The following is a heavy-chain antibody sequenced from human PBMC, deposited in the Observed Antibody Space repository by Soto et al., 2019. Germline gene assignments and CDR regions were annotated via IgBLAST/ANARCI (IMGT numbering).Heavy chain of an antibody. CDR2: ISYDGSVR. J-gene: IGHJ4*02. CDR3: ARDLNWNFVLNY. Sequence: GGSLRLSCAASGFTFSSHAMHWVRQAPGKGLEWVAVISYDGSVRYFADSVKGRFTISRDNSENTLYLQMNSLTAEDTAMYYCARDLNWNFVLNYWGQGTLVTVSS. V-gene: IGHV3-30*04. D-gene: IGHD1-7*01. CDR1: GFTFSSHA.